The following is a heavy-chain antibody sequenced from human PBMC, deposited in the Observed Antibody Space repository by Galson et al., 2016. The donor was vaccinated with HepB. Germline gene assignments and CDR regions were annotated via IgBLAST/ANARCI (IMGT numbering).Heavy chain of an antibody. CDR2: IKQDGSEK. J-gene: IGHJ3*02. D-gene: IGHD5-12*01. Sequence: SCAASGFSFNIYRMNWVRQAPGKGLEWVANIKQDGSEKYYVDSVKGRFTISRDNAQNSLYLQMNNLRAEDAAVYYCARELATDAFDIWGQGTMVTVPS. CDR1: GFSFNIYR. CDR3: ARELATDAFDI. V-gene: IGHV3-7*03.